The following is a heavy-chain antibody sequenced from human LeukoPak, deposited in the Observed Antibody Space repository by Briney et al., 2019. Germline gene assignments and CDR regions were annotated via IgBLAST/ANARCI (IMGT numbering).Heavy chain of an antibody. J-gene: IGHJ3*01. Sequence: PGGSLRLSCAASGFTFSSYAMHWVRQAPGKGLGWVAVISYDGSNKYYADSVKGRFTISRDNSKNTLYLQMSSLRAEDTAVYYCAKDPNGDYIGAFDFWGQGTMVTVSS. CDR2: ISYDGSNK. CDR3: AKDPNGDYIGAFDF. D-gene: IGHD4-17*01. CDR1: GFTFSSYA. V-gene: IGHV3-30-3*01.